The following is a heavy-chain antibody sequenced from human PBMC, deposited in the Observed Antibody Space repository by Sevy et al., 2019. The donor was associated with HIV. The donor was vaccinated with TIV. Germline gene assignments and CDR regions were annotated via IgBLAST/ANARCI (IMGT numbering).Heavy chain of an antibody. CDR1: GFTFRNYA. CDR3: AREGCSKPHDY. CDR2: FSFGCGQI. V-gene: IGHV3-23*01. D-gene: IGHD3-10*02. Sequence: GGSLRLSCAASGFTFRNYAMSWVRQAPGKGLEWVSTFSFGCGQINYADSVKDRFTISRDDSKNTLYLQMNSLRAEDTAIYYCAREGCSKPHDYWGQGTLVTVSS. J-gene: IGHJ4*02.